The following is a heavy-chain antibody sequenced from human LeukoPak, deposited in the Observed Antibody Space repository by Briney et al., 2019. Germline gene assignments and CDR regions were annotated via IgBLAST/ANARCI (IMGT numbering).Heavy chain of an antibody. D-gene: IGHD6-13*01. CDR3: ARDADQQLASFPFDY. V-gene: IGHV7-4-1*02. CDR1: GGTFSSYA. J-gene: IGHJ4*02. CDR2: INTNTGNP. Sequence: ASLKVSCKASGGTFSSYAISWVRQAPGQGLEWMGWINTNTGNPTYAQGFTGRFVFSLDTSVSTAYLQISSLKAEDTAVYYCARDADQQLASFPFDYWGQGTLVTVSS.